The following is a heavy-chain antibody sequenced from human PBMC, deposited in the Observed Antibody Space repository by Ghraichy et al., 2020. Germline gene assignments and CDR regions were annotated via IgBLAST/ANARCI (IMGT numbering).Heavy chain of an antibody. J-gene: IGHJ6*02. CDR3: TTDAYYDFWSGYSPRRGYYYYGMDV. D-gene: IGHD3-3*01. CDR1: GFTFSNAW. CDR2: IKSKTDGGTT. V-gene: IGHV3-15*01. Sequence: GGSLRLSCAASGFTFSNAWMSWVRQAPGKGLEWVGRIKSKTDGGTTDYAAPVKGRFTISRDDSKNTLYLQMNSLKTEDTAVYYCTTDAYYDFWSGYSPRRGYYYYGMDVWGQGTTVTVSS.